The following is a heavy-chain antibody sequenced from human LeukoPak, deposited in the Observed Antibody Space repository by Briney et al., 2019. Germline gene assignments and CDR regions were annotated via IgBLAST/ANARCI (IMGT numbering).Heavy chain of an antibody. Sequence: GESLQISCKGSGYNFNTYWVAWVRQMPGKGLEWMGTIHPADSDVQYSPSVQGQVTISADRSINTAYLQWSSLKASDTAMYYCASRPVMTTVVPWDFYWGQGTQVTVSS. J-gene: IGHJ4*02. CDR2: IHPADSDV. D-gene: IGHD4-23*01. CDR3: ASRPVMTTVVPWDFY. V-gene: IGHV5-51*01. CDR1: GYNFNTYW.